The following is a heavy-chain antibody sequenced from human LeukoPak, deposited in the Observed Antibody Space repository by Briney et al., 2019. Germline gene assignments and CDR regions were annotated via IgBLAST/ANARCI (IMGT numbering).Heavy chain of an antibody. V-gene: IGHV1-2*02. CDR1: GYTFTGYY. J-gene: IGHJ4*02. CDR2: INPNSGGT. D-gene: IGHD1-1*01. CDR3: GRDRGNWNDGVFDY. Sequence: ASVKVSCKASGYTFTGYYMHWVRQAPGQGLEWMGWINPNSGGTNYAQKFQGRVTMTRDTSISTAYMELSRLRSDDTAVYYCGRDRGNWNDGVFDYWGQGTLVTASS.